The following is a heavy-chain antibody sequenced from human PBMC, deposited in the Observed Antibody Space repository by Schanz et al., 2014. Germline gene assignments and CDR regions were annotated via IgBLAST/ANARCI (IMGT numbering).Heavy chain of an antibody. J-gene: IGHJ4*02. CDR3: ARGGYSSGWYDRDIAHFDY. D-gene: IGHD6-19*01. Sequence: QVQLVQSGGEMKKPGASVKVSCKASGYTFSSYGITWVRQAPGQGLEWVGWISPYTGNTHYFDKMEGRVTMTTDTSTSTAYMELRSLRSDDTAVYYCARGGYSSGWYDRDIAHFDYWGQGTLVTVSS. V-gene: IGHV1-18*01. CDR2: ISPYTGNT. CDR1: GYTFSSYG.